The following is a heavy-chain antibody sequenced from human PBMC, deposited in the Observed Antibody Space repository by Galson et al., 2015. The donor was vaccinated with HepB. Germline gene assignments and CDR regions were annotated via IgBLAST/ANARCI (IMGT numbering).Heavy chain of an antibody. Sequence: SETLSLTCSVSGGSIGGIDHYWNWLRQPPGAALGWIGGIFFSGGAYYKPSFKSRGTISIDMSKNQFSRNLNSVTAADTAVYFCARRRKVILPPVEYWFFDLWGRGTLATVSS. D-gene: IGHD2-21*01. V-gene: IGHV4-39*01. CDR1: GGSIGGIDHY. CDR3: ARRRKVILPPVEYWFFDL. CDR2: IFFSGGA. J-gene: IGHJ2*01.